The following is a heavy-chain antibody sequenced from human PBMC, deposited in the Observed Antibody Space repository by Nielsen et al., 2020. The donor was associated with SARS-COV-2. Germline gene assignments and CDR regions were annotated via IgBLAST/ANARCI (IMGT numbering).Heavy chain of an antibody. D-gene: IGHD4/OR15-4a*01. V-gene: IGHV3-23*01. CDR2: ISGSGGST. J-gene: IGHJ4*02. CDR3: AKDRAGATYARFDL. CDR1: GFTFSSYA. Sequence: GESLKISCAASGFTFSSYAMSWVRQAPGKGLEWVSAISGSGGSTYYADSVKGRFTISRDNSKKTLYLQMNSLRAEDTAVYYCAKDRAGATYARFDLWGQGTLVTVSS.